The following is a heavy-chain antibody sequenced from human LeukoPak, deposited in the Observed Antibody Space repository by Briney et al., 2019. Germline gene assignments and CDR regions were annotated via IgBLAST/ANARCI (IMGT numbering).Heavy chain of an antibody. D-gene: IGHD3-10*01. V-gene: IGHV4-34*01. CDR2: INHSGST. J-gene: IGHJ1*01. CDR1: GGSFSGYY. CDR3: ARTYYYGSGSYRPPRGYFQH. Sequence: SETLSLTCAVYGGSFSGYYWSWIRQPPGKGLEWNGEINHSGSTNYNPSLKSRVTISVDTSKNQFSLKLSSVTAADTAVYYCARTYYYGSGSYRPPRGYFQHWGQGTLVTVSS.